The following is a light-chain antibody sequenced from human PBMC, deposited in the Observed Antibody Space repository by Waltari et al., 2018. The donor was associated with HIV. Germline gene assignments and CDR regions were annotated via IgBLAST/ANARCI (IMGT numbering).Light chain of an antibody. CDR1: QNLSSY. CDR2: AAS. J-gene: IGKJ4*01. Sequence: DIQMTQSPSSLSASVGDRVTIPCRATQNLSSYLSWYQQKPGKGPNLLIYAASSLQSGAQSRFSGSGSGTNFTLTISSLQPEDFATYYCQQTYSTHTTFGGGSKVEIK. V-gene: IGKV1-39*01. CDR3: QQTYSTHTT.